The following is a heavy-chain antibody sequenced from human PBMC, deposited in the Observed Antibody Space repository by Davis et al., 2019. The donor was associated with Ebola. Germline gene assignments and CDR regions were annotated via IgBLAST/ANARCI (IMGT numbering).Heavy chain of an antibody. Sequence: AASVKVSCKASGYTFTSYYMHWVRQAPGQGLEWMGIINPSGCSTSHAQKFQGRVTMTRDTSTSTVYMELSSLRSEDTAVYYRERDGRMIGYGSGNRLPYYGMDVWGQGTTVTVSS. CDR1: GYTFTSYY. CDR2: INPSGCST. V-gene: IGHV1-46*01. CDR3: ERDGRMIGYGSGNRLPYYGMDV. D-gene: IGHD3-10*01. J-gene: IGHJ6*02.